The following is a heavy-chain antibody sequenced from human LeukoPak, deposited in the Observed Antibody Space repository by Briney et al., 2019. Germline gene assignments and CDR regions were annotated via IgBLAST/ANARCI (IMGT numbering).Heavy chain of an antibody. CDR3: ARDKVTGDSYFDY. CDR2: IKQDGSEK. J-gene: IGHJ4*02. CDR1: GFTFSSYW. D-gene: IGHD2-21*02. V-gene: IGHV3-7*01. Sequence: GGSLRLSCAASGFTFSSYWMSWVRQAPGKGLEWVAHIKQDGSEKNYVDSVKGRFTISRDNAKNSLPLQMDGPRAEDTAVYYCARDKVTGDSYFDYWGRGTLVTVSS.